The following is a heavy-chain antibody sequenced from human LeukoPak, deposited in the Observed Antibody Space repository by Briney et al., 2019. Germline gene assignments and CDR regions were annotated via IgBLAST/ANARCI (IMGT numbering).Heavy chain of an antibody. J-gene: IGHJ4*02. V-gene: IGHV4-39*01. CDR2: IYHSGNT. Sequence: PSQTLSLTCAASGGSFSSSAYYWGWIRQPPGEGLQWIGSIYHSGNTYYNSSLKSRVTISVDTSTSQFSLRLSSVTAADTAIYYCARQPALTRSHFDYWGQGTLVTVSS. CDR3: ARQPALTRSHFDY. CDR1: GGSFSSSAYY.